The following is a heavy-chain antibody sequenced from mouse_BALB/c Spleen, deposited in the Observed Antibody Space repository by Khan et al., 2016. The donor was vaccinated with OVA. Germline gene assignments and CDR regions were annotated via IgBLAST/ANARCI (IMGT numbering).Heavy chain of an antibody. CDR2: IDPANGNT. CDR1: GFNIKDTY. V-gene: IGHV14-3*02. J-gene: IGHJ4*01. Sequence: VQLKQSGAELMKPGASVKLSCTVSGFNIKDTYMHWVTQRPEQGLEWIGRIDPANGNTKYDPKFQGKATLTADTSSNTAYLQLSSLTSEDTAVYYCSDSLLLYAMDYWGQGTSVTVSS. D-gene: IGHD1-2*01. CDR3: SDSLLLYAMDY.